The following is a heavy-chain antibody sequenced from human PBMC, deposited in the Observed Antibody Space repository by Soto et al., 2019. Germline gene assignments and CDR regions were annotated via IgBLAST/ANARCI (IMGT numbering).Heavy chain of an antibody. D-gene: IGHD3-3*01. CDR3: ARGTRFYDFWSGSPLFDP. Sequence: ASVKVSCKASGYTFTSYDINWVRQATGQGLEWMGWMNPNSGNTGYAQKFQGRVTMTRNTSISTAYMELSSLRSEDTAVYYCARGTRFYDFWSGSPLFDPWGQGTLVTVSS. CDR2: MNPNSGNT. V-gene: IGHV1-8*01. J-gene: IGHJ5*02. CDR1: GYTFTSYD.